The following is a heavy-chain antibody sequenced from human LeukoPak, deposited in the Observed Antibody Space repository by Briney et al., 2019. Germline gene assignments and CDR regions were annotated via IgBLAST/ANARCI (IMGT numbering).Heavy chain of an antibody. Sequence: QPGRSLRLSCTASGFTFGDYLMSWFRQAPGKGVEWIGFISGGTTEYAASVKGRFAILRDDSTSIAYLQMNSLTTEDTGVYYCSRGSGWLSVYWGQGTLVTVSS. J-gene: IGHJ4*02. D-gene: IGHD6-19*01. V-gene: IGHV3-49*03. CDR2: ISGGTT. CDR1: GFTFGDYL. CDR3: SRGSGWLSVY.